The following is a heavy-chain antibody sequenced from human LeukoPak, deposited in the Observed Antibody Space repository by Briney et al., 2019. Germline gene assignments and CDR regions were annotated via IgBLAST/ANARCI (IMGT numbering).Heavy chain of an antibody. J-gene: IGHJ3*02. D-gene: IGHD3-16*02. Sequence: SETLSLTCTVSGGSISSSSYYWGWIRHPPGKGLEWIGSIYYSGSTYYNPSLKSRVTISVDTSKNQFYLRLSSVTAADTAVYYCARAYYDYVWGTYHDAFDIWGQGTMVTVSS. CDR3: ARAYYDYVWGTYHDAFDI. CDR2: IYYSGST. CDR1: GGSISSSSYY. V-gene: IGHV4-39*07.